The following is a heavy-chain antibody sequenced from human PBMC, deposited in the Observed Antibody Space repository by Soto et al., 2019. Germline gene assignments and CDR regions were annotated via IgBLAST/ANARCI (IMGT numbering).Heavy chain of an antibody. J-gene: IGHJ4*02. CDR2: IPYSGGP. CDR3: ARGLSNTAMVYYFDY. V-gene: IGHV4-59*01. CDR1: GDSIRSYF. D-gene: IGHD5-18*01. Sequence: PSETLSLTCNVSGDSIRSYFWSWVRQPPGKGLEWIGYIPYSGGPTYNPSLKSRVTISIDTSKKQFSLKLSSVAAADTAVYYCARGLSNTAMVYYFDYWGQGTLVTVSS.